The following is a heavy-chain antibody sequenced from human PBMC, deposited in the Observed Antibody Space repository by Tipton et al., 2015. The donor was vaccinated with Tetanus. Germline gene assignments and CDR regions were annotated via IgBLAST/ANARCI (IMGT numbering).Heavy chain of an antibody. CDR2: ISGSGGST. J-gene: IGHJ5*02. Sequence: VQLVQSGAEVKKPGSSVKVSCKASGGTFSSYAISWVRQAPGQGLEWVSAISGSGGSTYYADSVKGRFTISRDNSKNTLYLQMNSLRAEDTAVYYCAKDLRGSYGYGAWGQGTLVTVSS. CDR1: GGTFSSYA. V-gene: IGHV3-23*04. D-gene: IGHD5-18*01. CDR3: AKDLRGSYGYGA.